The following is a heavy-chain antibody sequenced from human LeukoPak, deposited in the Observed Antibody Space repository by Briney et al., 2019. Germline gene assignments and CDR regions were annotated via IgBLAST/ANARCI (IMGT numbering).Heavy chain of an antibody. CDR1: GFTFGDYA. CDR3: TRVGVSGSYYPDFDY. J-gene: IGHJ4*02. CDR2: IRSKAYGGTT. V-gene: IGHV3-49*03. D-gene: IGHD1-26*01. Sequence: PGGSLRLSCTASGFTFGDYAMSWFRQAPGKGLEWVGFIRSKAYGGTTEYAASVKGRFTISRDDSKSIAYLQMNSLKTEDTAVYYCTRVGVSGSYYPDFDYWGQGTLVTVSS.